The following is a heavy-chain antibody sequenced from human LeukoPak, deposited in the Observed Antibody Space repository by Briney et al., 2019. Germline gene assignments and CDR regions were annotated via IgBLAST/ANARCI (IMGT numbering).Heavy chain of an antibody. CDR2: ISSSGNSR. J-gene: IGHJ4*02. D-gene: IGHD2-15*01. CDR3: AKCQSNGGSCYFDY. V-gene: IGHV3-48*01. Sequence: GGSLRLSCAASGFILSNYRMNWVRQAPGKGLEWVSYISSSGNSREYADSVKGRFTISRDNSKNTLYLQMNSLRAEDSAVYYCAKCQSNGGSCYFDYWGQGTLVTVSS. CDR1: GFILSNYR.